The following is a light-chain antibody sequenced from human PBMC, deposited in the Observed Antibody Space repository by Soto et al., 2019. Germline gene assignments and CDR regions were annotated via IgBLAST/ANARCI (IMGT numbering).Light chain of an antibody. Sequence: QLVLTQPPSASGTPGQRVTISCSGSSSNIGSSSVNWYQQLPGTAPKLLIYNNNQWPSGVPDRFSGSKSGTSASLAISGRQSEDEADYYCAAWDVSLNGLYVFGTGTKLTVL. CDR1: SSNIGSSS. V-gene: IGLV1-44*01. CDR2: NNN. CDR3: AAWDVSLNGLYV. J-gene: IGLJ1*01.